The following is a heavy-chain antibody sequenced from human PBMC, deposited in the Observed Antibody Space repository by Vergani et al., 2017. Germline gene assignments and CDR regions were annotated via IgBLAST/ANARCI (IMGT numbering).Heavy chain of an antibody. J-gene: IGHJ4*02. CDR3: ARSLVAGKGDY. Sequence: DVQLVESGGDLVQPGGSLRLSCAASGFTFSSYSMNWVRQAPGKGLEWISYISTTSDTIYYADSVRGRFTISRDNAKNSLYLEMNSLGVEDTAVYFCARSLVAGKGDYWGQGTRVAVSS. V-gene: IGHV3-48*01. CDR2: ISTTSDTI. D-gene: IGHD6-19*01. CDR1: GFTFSSYS.